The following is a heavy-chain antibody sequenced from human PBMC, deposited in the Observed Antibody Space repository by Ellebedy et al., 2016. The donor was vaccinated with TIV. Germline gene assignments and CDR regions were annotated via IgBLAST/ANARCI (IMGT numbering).Heavy chain of an antibody. CDR1: GYTFTSYD. D-gene: IGHD3-3*01. CDR3: AKQDHLEWSDDAFDI. V-gene: IGHV1-8*01. CDR2: MNPNSGNT. Sequence: ASVKVSCKASGYTFTSYDINWVRQATGQGLEWMGWMNPNSGNTGYAQKFQGRVTMTRNTSISTAYMELSSLRAEDTAVYYCAKQDHLEWSDDAFDIWGQGTMVTVSS. J-gene: IGHJ3*02.